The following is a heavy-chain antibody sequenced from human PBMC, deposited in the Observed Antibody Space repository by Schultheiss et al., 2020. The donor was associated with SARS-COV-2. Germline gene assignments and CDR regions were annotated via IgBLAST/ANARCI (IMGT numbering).Heavy chain of an antibody. CDR2: INPNSGGT. Sequence: ASVKVSCKASGYTFTGYYMHWVRQAPGQGLEWMGWINPNSGGTNYAQKFQGWVTMTRDTSISTAYMELSRLRSDDTAVYYCARETGDLPDYYYGMDVWGQGTTVTVSS. CDR1: GYTFTGYY. V-gene: IGHV1-2*04. J-gene: IGHJ6*02. CDR3: ARETGDLPDYYYGMDV. D-gene: IGHD7-27*01.